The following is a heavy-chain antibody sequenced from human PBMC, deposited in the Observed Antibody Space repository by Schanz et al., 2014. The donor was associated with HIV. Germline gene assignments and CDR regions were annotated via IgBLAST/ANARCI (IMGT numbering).Heavy chain of an antibody. CDR3: ARVIGGSGSYWPFDY. D-gene: IGHD3-10*01. CDR1: GDSISTYY. V-gene: IGHV4-59*01. Sequence: QVQLQESGPGLLKPSETLSLTCTVSGDSISTYYWSWIRQAPGKGLEWIGYFYDSGSTNYNPSLKSRVTRSGDTSKTQFYLKLRSVTATDTAVYYCARVIGGSGSYWPFDYWGQGALVTVSS. CDR2: FYDSGST. J-gene: IGHJ4*02.